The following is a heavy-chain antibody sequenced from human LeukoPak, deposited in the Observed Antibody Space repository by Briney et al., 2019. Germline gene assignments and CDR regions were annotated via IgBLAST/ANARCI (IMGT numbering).Heavy chain of an antibody. J-gene: IGHJ6*02. V-gene: IGHV7-4-1*02. Sequence: ASVKVSCKASGYTFTSYAMSWVRQAPRQGLEWMGWINTNTGNPTYAQGFTGRFVFSLDTSVSTAYLQISSLKAEDTAVYYCARDTYSSSWYWYGLDVWGQGTTVTVSS. CDR3: ARDTYSSSWYWYGLDV. CDR2: INTNTGNP. D-gene: IGHD6-13*01. CDR1: GYTFTSYA.